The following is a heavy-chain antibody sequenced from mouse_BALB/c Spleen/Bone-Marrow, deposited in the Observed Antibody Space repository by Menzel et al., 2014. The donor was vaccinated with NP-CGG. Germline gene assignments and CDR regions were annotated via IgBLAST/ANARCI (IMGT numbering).Heavy chain of an antibody. CDR1: GFSLTSYG. CDR2: IWAGGST. CDR3: ARDYGYYKDVGDY. D-gene: IGHD2-3*01. J-gene: IGHJ2*01. V-gene: IGHV2-9*02. Sequence: VKLMESGPGLVAPSQSLSITCTVSGFSLTSYGLHWVRQPPGKGLEWLGVIWAGGSTNYNSALMSRLNISKDNPKSQVFLKMNSLQTDDTAMYYCARDYGYYKDVGDYWGQGTTLTVSS.